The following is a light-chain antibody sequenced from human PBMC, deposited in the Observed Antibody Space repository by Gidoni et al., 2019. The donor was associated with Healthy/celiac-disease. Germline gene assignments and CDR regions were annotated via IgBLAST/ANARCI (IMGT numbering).Light chain of an antibody. J-gene: IGKJ2*01. CDR1: QSVSSSY. Sequence: IVLTQSPGTLSLSPGERATLSCWASQSVSSSYLTWDQQKPGQAPMLLIYGASSRATGIPDRFSGRGSWTDFTLTISRLGPEDFAVYYCEQYGSAPLYTFGQGTKLEIK. CDR2: GAS. V-gene: IGKV3-20*01. CDR3: EQYGSAPLYT.